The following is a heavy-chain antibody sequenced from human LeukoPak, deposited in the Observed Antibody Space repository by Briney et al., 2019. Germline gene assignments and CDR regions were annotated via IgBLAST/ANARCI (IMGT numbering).Heavy chain of an antibody. CDR1: GGTFSSYA. J-gene: IGHJ3*02. V-gene: IGHV1-69*01. Sequence: SVKVSCKASGGTFSSYAISWVRQAPGQGLEWMGGIIPNFGTANYAQKFQGRVTITADESTSTAYMELSSLRSEDTAVYYCARGLSSPSAFDIWGQGTMVTVSS. D-gene: IGHD6-6*01. CDR3: ARGLSSPSAFDI. CDR2: IIPNFGTA.